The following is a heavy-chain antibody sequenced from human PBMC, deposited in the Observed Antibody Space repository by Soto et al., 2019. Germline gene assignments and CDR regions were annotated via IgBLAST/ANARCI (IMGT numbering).Heavy chain of an antibody. J-gene: IGHJ6*02. D-gene: IGHD3-16*01. CDR3: ARGRFVMDV. CDR2: ISAYNHNT. V-gene: IGHV1-18*01. Sequence: ASVKVSCKASGYTFSSHGISWVRQAPGQGLEWMGWISAYNHNTNYAQKFQGRATMTTDTSTSTAYMELRSLRSDDRAVYYCARGRFVMDVWGQGTTVTVSS. CDR1: GYTFSSHG.